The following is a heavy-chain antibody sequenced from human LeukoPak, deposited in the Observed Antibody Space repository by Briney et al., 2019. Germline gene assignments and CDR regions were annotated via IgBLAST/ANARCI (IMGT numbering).Heavy chain of an antibody. CDR3: AREQTTTSGGGFDF. V-gene: IGHV1-18*01. CDR2: ISAYNGNT. CDR1: GYTYTSYG. J-gene: IGHJ4*02. D-gene: IGHD3-10*01. Sequence: ASVKVSCKASGYTYTSYGISWVRQAPGQGLEWMGWISAYNGNTNYAQKLQGRVTMTTDTSTSTAYMELRSLRSDDTAVYYCAREQTTTSGGGFDFWGQGTLVTVSS.